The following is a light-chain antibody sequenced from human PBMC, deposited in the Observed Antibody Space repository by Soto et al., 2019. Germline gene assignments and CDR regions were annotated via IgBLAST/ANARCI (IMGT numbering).Light chain of an antibody. Sequence: QSVLTQPPSASGSPGQSVSISCSGGSSDGGGSKYVSWYQVKPGKAPKLIIYEVNRRPEGAPYRFSGSKSGHTASLSVSGRQAEDEGDYYCFSYADSNDFVFGSGTKVTVL. V-gene: IGLV2-8*01. CDR2: EVN. CDR3: FSYADSNDFV. J-gene: IGLJ1*01. CDR1: SSDGGGSKY.